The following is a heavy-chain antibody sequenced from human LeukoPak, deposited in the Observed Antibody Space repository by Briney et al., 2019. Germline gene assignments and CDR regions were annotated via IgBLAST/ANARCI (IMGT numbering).Heavy chain of an antibody. CDR3: ATSPKNRERWFAFDI. V-gene: IGHV4-4*07. CDR1: GVSISSYY. J-gene: IGHJ3*02. CDR2: INTSGST. Sequence: SETLSLTCTVSGVSISSYYGSWIRQPAGKGLEWIGRINTSGSTNYNPSLKSRVTMSVDTSKNKFSLKLSSLTAADTAVYYFATSPKNRERWFAFDIWGQGKMVTVSS. D-gene: IGHD1-14*01.